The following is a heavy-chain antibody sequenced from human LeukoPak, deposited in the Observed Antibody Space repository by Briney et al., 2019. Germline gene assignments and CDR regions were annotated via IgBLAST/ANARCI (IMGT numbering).Heavy chain of an antibody. CDR3: ARENMIVVVPYFDY. J-gene: IGHJ4*02. V-gene: IGHV3-7*01. CDR1: GFTFSSYW. D-gene: IGHD3-22*01. Sequence: GGSLRLSCAASGFTFSSYWMSWVRQAPGKGLEWVANIKQDGSEKYYVDSVKGRFTISRDNAKNSLYLQMNSLRAEDTAVYYCARENMIVVVPYFDYWGQGTLVTVSS. CDR2: IKQDGSEK.